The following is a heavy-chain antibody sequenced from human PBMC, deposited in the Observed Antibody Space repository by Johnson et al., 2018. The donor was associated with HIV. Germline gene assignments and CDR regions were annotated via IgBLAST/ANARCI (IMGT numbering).Heavy chain of an antibody. V-gene: IGHV3-30*03. Sequence: QVQLVESGGGVVQPGRSLRLSCTASSFTFSNYGMHWVRQAPGKGLEWVALISYDGNNKYYADSVKGRFNISRDNSKHTQYLQMNSLRVEDTAMYFCARGGPFHAFDIWGHGTTVTVSS. CDR2: ISYDGNNK. CDR1: SFTFSNYG. CDR3: ARGGPFHAFDI. D-gene: IGHD2-21*01. J-gene: IGHJ3*02.